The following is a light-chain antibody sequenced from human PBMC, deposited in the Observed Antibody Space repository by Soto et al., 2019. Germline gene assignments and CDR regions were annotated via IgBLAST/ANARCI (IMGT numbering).Light chain of an antibody. Sequence: EIVLTQSPGTLALSPGEGATLSCRASQSVSKYLAWYQQKPGQAPRLLIYGASSRPTGIPDNFTGRGSGTNFTLTISTLEPADFAVYYCPQYGGPPQTFGQETKVEIK. J-gene: IGKJ1*01. CDR1: QSVSKY. CDR2: GAS. CDR3: PQYGGPPQT. V-gene: IGKV3-20*01.